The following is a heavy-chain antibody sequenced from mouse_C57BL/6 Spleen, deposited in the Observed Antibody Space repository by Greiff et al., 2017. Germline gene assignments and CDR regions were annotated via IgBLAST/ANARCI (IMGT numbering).Heavy chain of an antibody. J-gene: IGHJ2*01. Sequence: QVQLQQSGAELMKPGASVKLSCKATGYTFTGYWIEWVKQRPGHGLEWIGEILPGSGSTNYNEKFKGKATFTADTSSSTAYMQLSSLTTEDSASYYCAGRGGNYGYCGYWGQGTTLTVSS. V-gene: IGHV1-9*01. CDR2: ILPGSGST. CDR3: AGRGGNYGYCGY. CDR1: GYTFTGYW. D-gene: IGHD2-1*01.